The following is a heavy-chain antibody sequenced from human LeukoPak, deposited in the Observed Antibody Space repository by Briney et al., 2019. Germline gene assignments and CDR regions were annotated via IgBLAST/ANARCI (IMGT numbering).Heavy chain of an antibody. CDR1: GFTFSSYA. CDR3: ARGVGATIYFDY. CDR2: ISGSGGST. Sequence: GGSLRLSCAASGFTFSSYAMSWVRQAPGKGLEWVSAISGSGGSTYYADSVKGRFTISRDNSKNTLYLQMNSLRAEDTAVYYCARGVGATIYFDYWGQGTLVTVSS. D-gene: IGHD1-26*01. J-gene: IGHJ4*02. V-gene: IGHV3-23*01.